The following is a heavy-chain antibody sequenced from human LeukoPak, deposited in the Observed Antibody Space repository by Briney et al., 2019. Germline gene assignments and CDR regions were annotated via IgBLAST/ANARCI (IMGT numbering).Heavy chain of an antibody. CDR2: INRSGST. CDR1: GGSFSGYY. V-gene: IGHV4-34*01. Sequence: SETLSLTCAVYGGSFSGYYWGWIRQPPGKGLEWIGEINRSGSTNYNPSLKSRVTISVDTSKNQFSLKLSSVTAADTAVYYCARWTVTNNLDYWGQGTLVTVSS. D-gene: IGHD4-17*01. J-gene: IGHJ4*02. CDR3: ARWTVTNNLDY.